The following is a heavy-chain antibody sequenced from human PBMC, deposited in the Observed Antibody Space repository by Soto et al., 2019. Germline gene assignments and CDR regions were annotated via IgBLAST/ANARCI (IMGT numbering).Heavy chain of an antibody. J-gene: IGHJ6*02. CDR1: GASISSYY. V-gene: IGHV4-59*01. Sequence: LSLTCSVSGASISSYYYTWIRQTPGKGLEWIGYIYLGGSINYNPSFKSRVIIPVDTSKNQFSVRLSSVTAADTAVYYCARKYLPYYGSGSPYGMDVWGQGTTVTVSS. CDR2: IYLGGSI. D-gene: IGHD3-10*01. CDR3: ARKYLPYYGSGSPYGMDV.